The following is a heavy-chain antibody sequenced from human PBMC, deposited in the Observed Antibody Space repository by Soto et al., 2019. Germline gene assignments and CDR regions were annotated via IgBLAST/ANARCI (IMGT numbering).Heavy chain of an antibody. J-gene: IGHJ6*04. CDR3: AREVVLMVYAGAFDT. Sequence: ASVKVSCKVSGYTFTSYYMHWVRQAPGQGLEWMGIINPSGGSTRYAQKFQGRVTMTRDTSTSTVYMELSSLRCEDRAGYYCAREVVLMVYAGAFDTWGKGTMVTASS. CDR2: INPSGGST. CDR1: GYTFTSYY. V-gene: IGHV1-46*01. D-gene: IGHD2-8*01.